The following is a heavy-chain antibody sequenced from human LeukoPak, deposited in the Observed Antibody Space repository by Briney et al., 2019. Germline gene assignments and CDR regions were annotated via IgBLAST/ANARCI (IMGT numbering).Heavy chain of an antibody. D-gene: IGHD3-9*01. CDR1: GGTFSSYA. V-gene: IGHV1-69*06. CDR3: ARVKFVRYFDWLSPFDY. Sequence: SVKVSCKASGGTFSSYAISWVRQAPGQGLEWMGGIIPIFGTANYAQKFQGRVTITADKSTSTAYMELSSLRSEDTAVYYCARVKFVRYFDWLSPFDYWGQGTLVTVSS. J-gene: IGHJ4*02. CDR2: IIPIFGTA.